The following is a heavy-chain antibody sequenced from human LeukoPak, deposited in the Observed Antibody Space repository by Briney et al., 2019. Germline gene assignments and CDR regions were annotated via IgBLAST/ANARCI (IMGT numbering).Heavy chain of an antibody. CDR1: GFTFSSYS. Sequence: GGSLRLSCAASGFTFSSYSMNWVRQAPGKGLEWVSSISSSSSYIYYADSVKGRFTISRDNAKNSLYLQMNSLRAEDTAVYYCARVHYYGSGSYGMDVWGQGTTVTVSS. CDR3: ARVHYYGSGSYGMDV. D-gene: IGHD3-10*01. CDR2: ISSSSSYI. J-gene: IGHJ6*02. V-gene: IGHV3-21*01.